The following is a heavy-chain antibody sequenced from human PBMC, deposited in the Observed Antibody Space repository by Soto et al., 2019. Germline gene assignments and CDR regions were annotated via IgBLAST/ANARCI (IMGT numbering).Heavy chain of an antibody. CDR1: GFSLSTSGVG. J-gene: IGHJ4*02. CDR2: IYWDDDK. CDR3: ARTVVVVAATRESRRYFDY. Sequence: QITLKESGPTLVKPTQTLTLTCTFSGFSLSTSGVGVGWIRQPPGKALEWLALIYWDDDKRYSPSLKSRLTITKDTSKNQVVLTMTNMDPVDTATYYCARTVVVVAATRESRRYFDYWGQGTLVTVSS. D-gene: IGHD2-15*01. V-gene: IGHV2-5*02.